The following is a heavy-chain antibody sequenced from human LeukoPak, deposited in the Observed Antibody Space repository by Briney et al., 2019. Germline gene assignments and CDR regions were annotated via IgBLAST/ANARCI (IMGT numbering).Heavy chain of an antibody. D-gene: IGHD3-3*01. Sequence: GGSLRLSCAASGFTFSSYEMNWVRQAPGKGLEWVSYISSSGSTIYYADSVKGRFTISRDNAKNSLYLQMNSLRAEDTAVYYCARDRLTIFGEHFDYWGQGTLVTVSS. CDR2: ISSSGSTI. CDR3: ARDRLTIFGEHFDY. J-gene: IGHJ4*02. CDR1: GFTFSSYE. V-gene: IGHV3-48*03.